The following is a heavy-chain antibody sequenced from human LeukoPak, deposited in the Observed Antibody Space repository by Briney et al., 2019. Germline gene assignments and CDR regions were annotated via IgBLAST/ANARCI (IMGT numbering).Heavy chain of an antibody. CDR1: GYTFTTYD. V-gene: IGHV1-8*01. CDR2: MNPNSGNT. Sequence: ASVKVSCKASGYTFTTYDINWVRQATGQGLEWMGWMNPNSGNTGYAQRFQGRVTMTTDTSTSTAYMDLRSLRSDDTAVYYCARNYTSGGYDYWGQGTLVTVSS. D-gene: IGHD3-10*01. CDR3: ARNYTSGGYDY. J-gene: IGHJ4*02.